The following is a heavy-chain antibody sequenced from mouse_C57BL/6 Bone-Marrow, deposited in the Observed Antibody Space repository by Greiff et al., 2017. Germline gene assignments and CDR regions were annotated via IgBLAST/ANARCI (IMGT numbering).Heavy chain of an antibody. CDR1: GYTFTSYW. J-gene: IGHJ4*01. Sequence: QVQLQQPGAELVRPGSSVKLSCKASGYTFTSYWMDWVKQRPGQGLEWIGNIYPSDSETHYNQKFKDKATLTVDKSSSTAYMQLSSLTSEDSAVYYCARTSITTVAYAMDYWGQGTSVTVSS. CDR3: ARTSITTVAYAMDY. CDR2: IYPSDSET. D-gene: IGHD1-1*01. V-gene: IGHV1-61*01.